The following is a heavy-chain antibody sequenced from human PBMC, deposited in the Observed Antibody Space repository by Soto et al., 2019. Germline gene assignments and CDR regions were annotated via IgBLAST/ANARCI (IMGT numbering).Heavy chain of an antibody. CDR3: ARHFWSGSPYFDY. CDR1: GGSISSGDYY. J-gene: IGHJ4*02. Sequence: SETLSLTCTVSGGSISSGDYYWSWIRQPPGKGLEWIGYIYYSGSTNYNPSLKSRVTISVDTSKNQFSLKLSSVTAADTAVYYCARHFWSGSPYFDYWGQGTLVTVSS. CDR2: IYYSGST. V-gene: IGHV4-61*08. D-gene: IGHD3-3*02.